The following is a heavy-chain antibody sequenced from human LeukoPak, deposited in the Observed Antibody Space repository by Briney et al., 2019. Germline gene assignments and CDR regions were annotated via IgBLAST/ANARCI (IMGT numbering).Heavy chain of an antibody. CDR3: ARDSLVGPTTLDS. CDR1: GFTFSSHW. Sequence: GGSLRLSCAASGFTFSSHWMHWVRQAPGTGLVWVSRIKPDGSTTTYADSVKGRFTISRDNAKNTLYLQMNSLRAEDTALYYCARDSLVGPTTLDSWGQGTLVTVSS. V-gene: IGHV3-74*01. J-gene: IGHJ4*02. CDR2: IKPDGSTT. D-gene: IGHD1-26*01.